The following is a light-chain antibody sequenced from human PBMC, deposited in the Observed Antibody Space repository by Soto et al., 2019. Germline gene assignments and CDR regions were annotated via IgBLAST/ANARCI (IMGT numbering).Light chain of an antibody. V-gene: IGKV1-39*01. Sequence: DIQMTQSPSSLSASVGDRVTITCRASQSISGYLNWYQQKPGRAPNLLIYTAFSLQSGVPSRFSGSASGTDFTLTISSLQPEDFATYYCLQTYSTPGTFGLGTKLEIK. CDR1: QSISGY. J-gene: IGKJ2*02. CDR2: TAF. CDR3: LQTYSTPGT.